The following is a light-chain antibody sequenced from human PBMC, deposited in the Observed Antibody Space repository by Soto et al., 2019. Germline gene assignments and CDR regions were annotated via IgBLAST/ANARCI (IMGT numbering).Light chain of an antibody. Sequence: DIQVTQSPSSLSASVGDRVTISCRASQSIGTYLNWYQHKPGIAPRLLIYAASTLQGGVPSRFSGSGSGTDFTLTISSLQPEDFATYYGLQSHSPPRTFGQGTKVEIK. V-gene: IGKV1-39*01. CDR2: AAS. CDR3: LQSHSPPRT. J-gene: IGKJ1*01. CDR1: QSIGTY.